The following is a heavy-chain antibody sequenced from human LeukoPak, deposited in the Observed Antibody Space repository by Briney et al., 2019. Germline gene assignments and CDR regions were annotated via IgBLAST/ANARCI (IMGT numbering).Heavy chain of an antibody. CDR3: AKDSDYYHSSGYYYAYFQH. CDR2: ITSSSSNI. J-gene: IGHJ1*01. D-gene: IGHD3-22*01. CDR1: GFSFSTYS. Sequence: GGSLRLSCAASGFSFSTYSMNWVRQAPGKGLEWVSYITSSSSNIYYADSVKGRFTISRDNAKNSLYLQMNSLRDEDTAVYYCAKDSDYYHSSGYYYAYFQHWGQGTLVTVSS. V-gene: IGHV3-48*02.